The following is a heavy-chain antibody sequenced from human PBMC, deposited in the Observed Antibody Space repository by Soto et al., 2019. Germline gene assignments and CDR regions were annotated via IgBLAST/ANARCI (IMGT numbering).Heavy chain of an antibody. D-gene: IGHD3-10*01. CDR1: GGTISSRSDY. Sequence: PSETLSLTCTVSGGTISSRSDYWGWIRQPPGKGLEWIGIIYYSGNTYYNPSLKSRVTISVDTSKNQFSLKLSSVTAADTAVYYCARDSMIRGRLTWFDPCGQGTLVTVSS. CDR2: IYYSGNT. CDR3: ARDSMIRGRLTWFDP. J-gene: IGHJ5*02. V-gene: IGHV4-39*02.